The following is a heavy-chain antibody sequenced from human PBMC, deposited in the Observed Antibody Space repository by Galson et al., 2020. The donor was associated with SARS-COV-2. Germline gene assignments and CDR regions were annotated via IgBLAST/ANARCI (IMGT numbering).Heavy chain of an antibody. CDR1: GGSISSYY. J-gene: IGHJ5*02. D-gene: IGHD3-3*01. Sequence: SETLSLTCTVSGGSISSYYWSWIRQPPGKGLEWIGYSYYSGSTNYNPSLKSRVTISVDTSKNQFSLKLSSVTAADTAVYYCARVEVGTIFGVVQWFDPWGQGTLVTVSS. CDR2: SYYSGST. CDR3: ARVEVGTIFGVVQWFDP. V-gene: IGHV4-59*01.